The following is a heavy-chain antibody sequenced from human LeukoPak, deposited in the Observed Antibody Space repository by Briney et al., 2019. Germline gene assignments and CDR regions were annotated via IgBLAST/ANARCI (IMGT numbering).Heavy chain of an antibody. CDR3: ARRYCSSTTCYQFDY. CDR1: GFTFSSYA. J-gene: IGHJ4*02. D-gene: IGHD2-2*01. V-gene: IGHV3-64*01. CDR2: ISSDGITI. Sequence: PGGSLRLSCAASGFTFSSYAMHWVRQAPGKGLGYVSAISSDGITIYYANSVKGRFTISRDNSKNMLYLQMGSLRAEDMAVYYCARRYCSSTTCYQFDYWGQGTLVTVSS.